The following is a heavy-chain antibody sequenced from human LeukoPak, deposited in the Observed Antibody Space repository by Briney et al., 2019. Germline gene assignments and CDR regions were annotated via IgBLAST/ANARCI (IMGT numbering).Heavy chain of an antibody. Sequence: SETLSLTCAVSGYSISSDYYWGWIRQPPGEGLEWIWTIYHSGSTYSNPSLSSRVTISVDTSKNQFSLRLSSVTAADTAVYYCATRPYYYYHMDVWGKGTTVTVFS. CDR2: IYHSGST. J-gene: IGHJ6*03. CDR3: ATRPYYYYHMDV. D-gene: IGHD6-6*01. V-gene: IGHV4-38-2*01. CDR1: GYSISSDYY.